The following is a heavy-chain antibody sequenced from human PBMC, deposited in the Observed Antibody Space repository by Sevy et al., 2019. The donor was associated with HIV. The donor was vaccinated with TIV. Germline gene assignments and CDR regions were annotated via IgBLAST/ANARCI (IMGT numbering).Heavy chain of an antibody. CDR2: ISAYNGNT. V-gene: IGHV1-18*01. D-gene: IGHD3-10*01. CDR1: GYTFTSHG. J-gene: IGHJ4*02. CDR3: AIGSGSYYLGDY. Sequence: ASVKVSCKASGYTFTSHGITWVRQAPGQGLEWMGWISAYNGNTNYAQKLQGRVTMTTDTSTSTAYMELRSLRSDDTAVYYCAIGSGSYYLGDYWGQGTLVTVSS.